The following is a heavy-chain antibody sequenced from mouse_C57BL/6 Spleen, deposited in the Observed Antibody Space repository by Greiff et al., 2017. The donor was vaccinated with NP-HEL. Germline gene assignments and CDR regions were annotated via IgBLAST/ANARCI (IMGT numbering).Heavy chain of an antibody. CDR3: ARRVVTGYYFDY. Sequence: VQLQQPGAELVKPGASVKLSCKASGYTFTSYWMHWVKQRPGQGLEWIGMIHPNSGSTNYNEKFKSKATLTVDKSSSTAYMQLSSLTSEGSAVYYCARRVVTGYYFDYWGQGTTLTVSS. V-gene: IGHV1-64*01. CDR1: GYTFTSYW. CDR2: IHPNSGST. J-gene: IGHJ2*01. D-gene: IGHD1-1*02.